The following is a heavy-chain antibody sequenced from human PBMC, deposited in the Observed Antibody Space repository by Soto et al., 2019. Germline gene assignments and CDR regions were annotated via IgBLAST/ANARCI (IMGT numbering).Heavy chain of an antibody. CDR3: ARSGLSHYYYYGMDV. V-gene: IGHV1-18*01. J-gene: IGHJ6*02. CDR1: GYTFTSYG. CDR2: ISAYNGNT. Sequence: EASVKVSCKASGYTFTSYGISCVRQSPGQGLEWMGWISAYNGNTNYAQKLQGRVTMTTDTSTSTAYMELRSLRSDDTAVYYCARSGLSHYYYYGMDVWGQGTTVTVSS.